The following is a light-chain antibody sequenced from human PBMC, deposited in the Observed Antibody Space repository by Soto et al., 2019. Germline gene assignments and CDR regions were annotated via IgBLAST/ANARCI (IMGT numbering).Light chain of an antibody. CDR1: SSDVGGYNY. CDR2: DVS. Sequence: QSVLTQPASVSGSPGQSITISCTGTSSDVGGYNYVSWYQQHPGKAPKLMIYDVSNRLSGVSNRFSGSKSGNTASLTISGLQAEDEADYYCSSYTSSSTYVFGNGTKVTVL. J-gene: IGLJ1*01. CDR3: SSYTSSSTYV. V-gene: IGLV2-14*03.